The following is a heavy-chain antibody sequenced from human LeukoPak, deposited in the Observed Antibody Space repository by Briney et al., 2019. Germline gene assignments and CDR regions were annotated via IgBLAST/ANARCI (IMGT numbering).Heavy chain of an antibody. J-gene: IGHJ4*02. CDR2: ISGHNGHT. Sequence: ASVKVSCKASGYTFTSYGINRVRQAPGQGLEWMGWISGHNGHTNYVQKMQGRVTMTTDTSTNTAYMELRNLTSDDTAVYYRARGPGIAVAGVFDYWGQGSLVTVSS. V-gene: IGHV1-18*04. CDR3: ARGPGIAVAGVFDY. D-gene: IGHD6-19*01. CDR1: GYTFTSYG.